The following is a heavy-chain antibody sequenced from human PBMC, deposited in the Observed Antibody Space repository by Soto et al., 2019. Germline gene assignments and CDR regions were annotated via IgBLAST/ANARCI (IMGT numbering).Heavy chain of an antibody. J-gene: IGHJ4*02. CDR1: GFTFSSYS. CDR2: ISSSSSYI. V-gene: IGHV3-21*01. Sequence: PGGSLILSYAASGFTFSSYSMNWVRQAPGKGLEWVSSISSSSSYIYYADSVKGRFTISRDNAKNSLYLQMNSLRAEDTAVYYCARPTHFNPSPPAYWGQGTLVTVSS. D-gene: IGHD2-15*01. CDR3: ARPTHFNPSPPAY.